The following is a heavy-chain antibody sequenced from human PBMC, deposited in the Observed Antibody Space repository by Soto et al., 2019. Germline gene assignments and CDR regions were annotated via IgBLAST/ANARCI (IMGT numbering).Heavy chain of an antibody. D-gene: IGHD3-3*01. V-gene: IGHV4-59*13. CDR3: AVWSALTQYYFDS. CDR1: GASFSGSY. Sequence: PSETLSLTCAVSGASFSGSYWSWIRQPPGKGLEWIGYAYYSGTTVYNPSLKSRVSISVDTSKKHVSLRLKSVTAADTAVYYCAVWSALTQYYFDSCGHGTLVTVYS. J-gene: IGHJ4*01. CDR2: AYYSGTT.